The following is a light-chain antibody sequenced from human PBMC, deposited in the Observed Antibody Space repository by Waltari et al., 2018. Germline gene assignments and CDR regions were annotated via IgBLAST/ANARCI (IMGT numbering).Light chain of an antibody. CDR1: QSLSSN. CDR2: GAS. J-gene: IGKJ1*01. Sequence: EIVMTQSPATLSVSPGERATLSCRASQSLSSNLVWYQQKPGQVPSLLIYGASTRATGIPARFSGSGSGTEFTLTISSLQSEDFAVYYCQQYADWPPTFGQGTKVEIK. V-gene: IGKV3-15*01. CDR3: QQYADWPPT.